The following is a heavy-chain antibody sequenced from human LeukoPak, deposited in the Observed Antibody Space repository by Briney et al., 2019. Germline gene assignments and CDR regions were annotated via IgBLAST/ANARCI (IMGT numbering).Heavy chain of an antibody. V-gene: IGHV1-8*03. Sequence: AAVTVSGKASGYTFTSYDINWVRQATGQGLEWMGWMNPNSGSTGYAQKFQGRVTITRNTSISTAYMELSGLRSEDTAVYYCARGRSTGYLYYFEHWGQGTLVTVSS. D-gene: IGHD5-12*01. CDR3: ARGRSTGYLYYFEH. CDR2: MNPNSGST. CDR1: GYTFTSYD. J-gene: IGHJ4*02.